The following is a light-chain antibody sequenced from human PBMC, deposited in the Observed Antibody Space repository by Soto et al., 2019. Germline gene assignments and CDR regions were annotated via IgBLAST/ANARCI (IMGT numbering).Light chain of an antibody. J-gene: IGKJ1*01. CDR3: QQYDTFPRT. Sequence: DVQMTQSPSTLSASVGDRVTITCRASQSVREWLAWFKQKPGKAPKLLISQTSTLESGIPARFGGSGSGTVFTLTISSLQPDDFADYYCQQYDTFPRTFGQGTKVEVK. CDR1: QSVREW. CDR2: QTS. V-gene: IGKV1-5*03.